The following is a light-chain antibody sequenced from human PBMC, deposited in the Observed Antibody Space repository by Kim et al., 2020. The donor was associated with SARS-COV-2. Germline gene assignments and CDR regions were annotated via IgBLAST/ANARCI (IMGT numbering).Light chain of an antibody. CDR3: QQSYSTWT. J-gene: IGKJ1*01. Sequence: SASVGDRVTITCRASQSISSYLNWYQQKPGKAPKVLIDAASSLQSGVPSRFSGSGSGTDFTLTISSLQPEDFATYYCQQSYSTWTFGQGTKVDIK. CDR2: AAS. CDR1: QSISSY. V-gene: IGKV1-39*01.